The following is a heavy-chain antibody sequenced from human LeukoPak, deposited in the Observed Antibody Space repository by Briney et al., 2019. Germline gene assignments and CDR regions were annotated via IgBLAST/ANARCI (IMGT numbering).Heavy chain of an antibody. CDR1: GYTFTGYY. J-gene: IGHJ3*02. CDR3: ASLDIAVVPARYDAFDI. V-gene: IGHV1-2*02. CDR2: INPNSGGT. D-gene: IGHD2-2*01. Sequence: ASVKVSCKASGYTFTGYYMHWVRQAPGQGLEWMGWINPNSGGTNYAQKFQGRVTMTRDTSISTAYMELSRLRSDDTAVYYCASLDIAVVPARYDAFDIWGQGTMVTVSS.